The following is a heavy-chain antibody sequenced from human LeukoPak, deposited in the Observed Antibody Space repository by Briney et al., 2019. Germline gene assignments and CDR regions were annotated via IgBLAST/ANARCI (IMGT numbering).Heavy chain of an antibody. CDR3: AGDSADGGKSGYYFDY. V-gene: IGHV3-33*01. J-gene: IGHJ4*02. CDR1: GFTFKTYG. CDR2: IWYDGSEN. D-gene: IGHD4-23*01. Sequence: GGSLRLSCAASGFTFKTYGMHWVRQAPGKGLEWVALIWYDGSENYYADSVEGRFTISRDNPKNTLYLQMNNLRAEDTALYYCAGDSADGGKSGYYFDYWGQGTLVTVSS.